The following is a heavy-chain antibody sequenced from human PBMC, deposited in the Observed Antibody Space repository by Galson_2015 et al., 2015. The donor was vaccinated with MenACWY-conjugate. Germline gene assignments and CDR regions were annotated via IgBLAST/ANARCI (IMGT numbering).Heavy chain of an antibody. CDR2: IYYSGIT. J-gene: IGHJ4*02. D-gene: IGHD3-10*01. V-gene: IGHV4-39*01. CDR1: GGSIRNYNYY. CDR3: AQVPY. Sequence: ATLSLPCTVSGGSIRNYNYYWGWIRRPPGKGLEWIESIYYSGITYYNPSLKSQVTIYADMSKNQFSLKVPYVTAADTAMYYCAQVPYWGQGTLVTVSS.